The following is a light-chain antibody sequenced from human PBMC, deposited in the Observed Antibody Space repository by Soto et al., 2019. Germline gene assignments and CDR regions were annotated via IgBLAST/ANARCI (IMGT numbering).Light chain of an antibody. CDR3: CSYAGSAGYV. V-gene: IGLV2-23*01. Sequence: QSALTQPASVSGSPGQSITISCTGTSSDVGSYNLVSWYQQHPGKAPKLMIYEGSKRPSGVSNRFSGPKSGNTASLTISGLQAEDEADYYCCSYAGSAGYVFGTGTKLTVL. CDR1: SSDVGSYNL. J-gene: IGLJ1*01. CDR2: EGS.